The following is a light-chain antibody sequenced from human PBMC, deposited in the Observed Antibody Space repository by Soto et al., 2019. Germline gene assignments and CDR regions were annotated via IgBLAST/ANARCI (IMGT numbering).Light chain of an antibody. CDR1: QSISSW. CDR2: KAY. Sequence: DIQMTQSPSTLSASVGDRVTITCRASQSISSWLAWDQQKPGKAPKLLIYKAYSLESGVPSRFSGSGSGTELSLTISSLQPDDFATYYCQQYNSYSTFGQGTKLEIK. J-gene: IGKJ2*01. V-gene: IGKV1-5*03. CDR3: QQYNSYST.